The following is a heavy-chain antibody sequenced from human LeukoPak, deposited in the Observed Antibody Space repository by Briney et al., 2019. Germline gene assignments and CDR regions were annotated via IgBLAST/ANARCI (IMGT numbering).Heavy chain of an antibody. J-gene: IGHJ5*02. V-gene: IGHV1-8*01. CDR3: ARKGLLGSGKPWFDP. D-gene: IGHD2-15*01. CDR2: MNPNSGNT. CDR1: GYTFTSYD. Sequence: GASVTVFCKASGYTFTSYDINWVRQASGQGLEWMGWMNPNSGNTASAQKFQGRVTMTTNTSISTAYMELTGLRSEDTAMYFCARKGLLGSGKPWFDPWGQGTLVTVSS.